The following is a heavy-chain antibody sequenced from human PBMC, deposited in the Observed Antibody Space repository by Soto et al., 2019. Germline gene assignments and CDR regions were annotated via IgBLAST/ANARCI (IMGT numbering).Heavy chain of an antibody. Sequence: SETLSLTCAVYGGSFSGYYWSWIRQPPGKGLEWIGEINHSGSTNYNPSLKSRVTISVDTSKNQFSLKLSSVTAADTSVYYCARGSGSGLPSYYYYYVMDVWGQGTTVTVSS. CDR3: ARGSGSGLPSYYYYYVMDV. CDR1: GGSFSGYY. D-gene: IGHD2-15*01. V-gene: IGHV4-34*01. CDR2: INHSGST. J-gene: IGHJ6*02.